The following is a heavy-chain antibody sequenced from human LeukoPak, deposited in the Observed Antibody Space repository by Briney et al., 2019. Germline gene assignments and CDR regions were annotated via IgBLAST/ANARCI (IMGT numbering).Heavy chain of an antibody. CDR2: IYYSGST. CDR3: ARQYSDDSSGYYFAY. V-gene: IGHV4-59*08. Sequence: PSETLSLTCTGSVGSISSYYWSWIRQPPGKGLEWIGYIYYSGSTNYNPSLKSRVTISVDTSKNQFSLKLSSVTAADTAVYYCARQYSDDSSGYYFAYWGQGTLVTVSS. CDR1: VGSISSYY. D-gene: IGHD3-22*01. J-gene: IGHJ4*02.